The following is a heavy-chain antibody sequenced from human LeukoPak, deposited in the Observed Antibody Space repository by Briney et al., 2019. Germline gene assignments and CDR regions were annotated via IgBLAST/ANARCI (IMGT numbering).Heavy chain of an antibody. J-gene: IGHJ4*02. D-gene: IGHD5-18*01. CDR2: SNSDGSTT. CDR1: GFTFSTYP. Sequence: GGSLRLSCAASGFTFSTYPISWVRQAPGKGQEWVSRSNSDGSTTTYADSVKGRFTISRDNAKQSLHLQMNSLRVEDTAVYYCARDGYSYGYDYWGQGTLVTVPS. CDR3: ARDGYSYGYDY. V-gene: IGHV3-74*01.